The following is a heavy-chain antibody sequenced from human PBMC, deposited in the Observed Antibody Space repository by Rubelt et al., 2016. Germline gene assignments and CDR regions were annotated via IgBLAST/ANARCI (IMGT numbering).Heavy chain of an antibody. CDR3: ARARPSFDS. CDR2: IYHDGSS. Sequence: QVQLQESGPALVMPSGTLSLTCGVSGDSIRSSNWWTWVRQPPGKGLEWIGEIYHDGSSSKNPSPKRRVIMSVAKSQNHFSLKLDSVTAADTAVYYCARARPSFDSWGQGILVTVSS. CDR1: GDSIRSSNW. V-gene: IGHV4-4*02. J-gene: IGHJ5*01.